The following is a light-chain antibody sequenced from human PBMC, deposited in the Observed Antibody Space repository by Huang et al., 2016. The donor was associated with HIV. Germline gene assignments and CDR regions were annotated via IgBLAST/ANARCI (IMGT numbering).Light chain of an antibody. CDR2: KAS. V-gene: IGKV1-5*03. J-gene: IGKJ1*01. CDR3: QQYNSYSRT. Sequence: DIQMTQSPSPLSASVGDRLPITCRASQNMSSWLAWYQQKPGKAPKVLIYKASSLESGVPSRVSGSGSGTEFTLTISSLQPDDFATYYCQQYNSYSRTFGQGTKVEIK. CDR1: QNMSSW.